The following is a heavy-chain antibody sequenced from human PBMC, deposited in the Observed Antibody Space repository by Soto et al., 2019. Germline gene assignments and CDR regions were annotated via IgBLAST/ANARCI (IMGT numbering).Heavy chain of an antibody. CDR3: AGSYCSGYRAFDY. CDR2: INPILSMS. V-gene: IGHV1-69*02. CDR1: GDTFTFYS. D-gene: IGHD3-10*01. J-gene: IGHJ4*02. Sequence: QVQLVQSGAEVKRPGSSVKVSCKASGDTFTFYSINWVRQAPGLGLEWMGRINPILSMSNYAQRFQGRVTMTADKSTSTAYMELSSLRSEDTAIYYCAGSYCSGYRAFDYWGQGALVTVSS.